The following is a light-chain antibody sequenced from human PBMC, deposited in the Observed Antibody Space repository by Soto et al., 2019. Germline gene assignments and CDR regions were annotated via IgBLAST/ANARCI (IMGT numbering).Light chain of an antibody. CDR2: GAS. Sequence: DIQMTQSPSSVSASVGDRVTITCRASQGISSWLAWYHQKPGKAPKLLIYGASSLQSGVPSRFSGSGSVTDFTPAISSLQPEDFATYDCQQANSFPITFGQGTRLEIK. CDR3: QQANSFPIT. CDR1: QGISSW. J-gene: IGKJ5*01. V-gene: IGKV1-12*01.